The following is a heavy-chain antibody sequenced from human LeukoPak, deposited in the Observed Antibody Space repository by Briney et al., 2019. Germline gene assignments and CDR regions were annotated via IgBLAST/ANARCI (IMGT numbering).Heavy chain of an antibody. V-gene: IGHV3-48*02. Sequence: GGSLRLSCAASGFTFSSYSMNWVRQAPGMGLEWVSYISSSSSTIYYADSVKGRFTISRDNAKNSLYLQMNSLRDEDTAVYYCARDLARFGELSYPDYWGQGTLVTVSS. CDR1: GFTFSSYS. CDR3: ARDLARFGELSYPDY. CDR2: ISSSSSTI. J-gene: IGHJ4*02. D-gene: IGHD3-10*01.